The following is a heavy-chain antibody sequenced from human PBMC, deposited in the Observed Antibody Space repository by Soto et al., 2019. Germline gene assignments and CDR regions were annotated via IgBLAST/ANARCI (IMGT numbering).Heavy chain of an antibody. CDR1: GGSFSGYY. D-gene: IGHD2-2*01. J-gene: IGHJ4*02. V-gene: IGHV4-34*01. CDR2: INHSGST. Sequence: PEKLCLTCAVYGGSFSGYYWSWIRQPPGKGLEWIGEINHSGSTNYNPSLKSRVTISVDTSKDQFSLKLSSVTAADTAVSYCARGNPPVWRYLLLSPPNPIHYRCQG. CDR3: ARGNPPVWRYLLLSPPNPIHY.